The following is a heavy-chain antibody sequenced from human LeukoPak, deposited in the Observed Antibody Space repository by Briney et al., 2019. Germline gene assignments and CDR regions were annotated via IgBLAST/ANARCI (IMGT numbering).Heavy chain of an antibody. CDR1: GFSFSDYW. Sequence: GGSLRLSCAPSGFSFSDYWMHWVRQAPGKGLAWVSRINTDGTTTNHADSVTGRFTISRDNAKNMLYLQMNSLRAEDTAVYYCVRGGLEPFDIWGQGTMVAVSS. V-gene: IGHV3-74*01. CDR2: INTDGTTT. CDR3: VRGGLEPFDI. D-gene: IGHD1-1*01. J-gene: IGHJ3*02.